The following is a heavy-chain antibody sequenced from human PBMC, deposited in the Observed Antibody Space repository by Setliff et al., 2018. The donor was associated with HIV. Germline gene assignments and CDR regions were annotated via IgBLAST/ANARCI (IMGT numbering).Heavy chain of an antibody. CDR2: INAGNGNT. Sequence: ASVKVSCKASGYTFTSYAMHWVRQAPGQRLEWMGWINAGNGNTKYSQKYQGRVTITRDTSASTAYMELSSLRSEDTAVYYCAREGKFRYYYYMDVWGKGTTVTVSS. CDR3: AREGKFRYYYYMDV. CDR1: GYTFTSYA. V-gene: IGHV1-3*01. D-gene: IGHD3-10*01. J-gene: IGHJ6*03.